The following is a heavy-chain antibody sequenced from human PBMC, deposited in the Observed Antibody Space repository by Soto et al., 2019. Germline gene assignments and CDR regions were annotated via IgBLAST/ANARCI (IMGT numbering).Heavy chain of an antibody. V-gene: IGHV3-30-3*01. CDR1: GFTFSSYA. CDR2: ISYDGSNK. CDR3: AREEEGXVVPAAIWADYYYGMDV. J-gene: IGHJ6*02. Sequence: GGSLRLSCAASGFTFSSYAMHWVRQAPGKGLEWVAVISYDGSNKYYADSVKGRFTISRDNSKNTLYLQMNSLRAEDTAVYYCAREEEGXVVPAAIWADYYYGMDVWGQGTTVTVSS. D-gene: IGHD2-2*01.